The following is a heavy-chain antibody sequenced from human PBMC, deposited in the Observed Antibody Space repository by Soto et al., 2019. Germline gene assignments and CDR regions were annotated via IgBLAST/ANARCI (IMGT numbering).Heavy chain of an antibody. J-gene: IGHJ4*02. CDR2: ISSSSSTI. CDR1: GLTFSSYS. D-gene: IGHD3-10*01. CDR3: ARDLTMVRGVIITAPYYFDY. Sequence: GGSLRLSCAASGLTFSSYSMSWVRQAPGKGLEWVSYISSSSSTIYYADSVKGRFTISRDNAKNSLYLQMNSLRDEDTAVYYCARDLTMVRGVIITAPYYFDYWGQGTLVTVSS. V-gene: IGHV3-48*02.